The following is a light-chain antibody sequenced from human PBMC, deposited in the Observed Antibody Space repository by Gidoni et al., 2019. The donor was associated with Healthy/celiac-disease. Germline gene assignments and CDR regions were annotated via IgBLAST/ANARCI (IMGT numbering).Light chain of an antibody. CDR1: SGHSNYA. Sequence: QLVLTQSPSASASLGASVKLTCTLSSGHSNYAIAWHQQQPEKGPRYLMKLNSDGSHSKGDGIPDRFSGSSSGAERYLTISSLQAEDEADYYCQTWGTGIHWVFGGGTKLTVX. CDR3: QTWGTGIHWV. V-gene: IGLV4-69*01. J-gene: IGLJ3*02. CDR2: LNSDGSH.